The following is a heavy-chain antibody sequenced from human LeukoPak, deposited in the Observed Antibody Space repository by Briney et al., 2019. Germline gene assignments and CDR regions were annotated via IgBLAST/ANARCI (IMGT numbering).Heavy chain of an antibody. CDR1: GFTFSDYY. J-gene: IGHJ4*02. V-gene: IGHV3-11*01. CDR3: AREVRVAGIRDFDY. Sequence: AGSLRLSCAASGFTFSDYYMSWIRQAPGKGLEWVSYISSSGSTIYYADSVKGRFTISRDNAKNSLYLQMNSLRAEDTAVYYCAREVRVAGIRDFDYWGQGTLVTVSS. D-gene: IGHD6-19*01. CDR2: ISSSGSTI.